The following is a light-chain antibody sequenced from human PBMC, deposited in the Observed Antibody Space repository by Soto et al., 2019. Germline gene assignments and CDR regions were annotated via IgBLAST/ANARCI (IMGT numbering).Light chain of an antibody. CDR3: QQYGHSPYT. J-gene: IGKJ2*01. Sequence: EIVLTQSPGPLSLSPGERATLFCKTSQSVDSNYFAWHQQQPGQAPRLLIYGASFRATGIPDRFSGSGSGTDFTLTISRLEPEDFAVYYCQQYGHSPYTFGQGTKLEIK. V-gene: IGKV3-20*01. CDR2: GAS. CDR1: QSVDSNY.